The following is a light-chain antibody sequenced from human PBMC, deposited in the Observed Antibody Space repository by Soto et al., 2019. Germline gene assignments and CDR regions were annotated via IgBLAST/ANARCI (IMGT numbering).Light chain of an antibody. Sequence: QSVLTQPASVSGSPGQSITISCTGTSSDVGAYKYVYWYQQHPDKAPRLMIYEVNNRPSGVSSRFSGSKSGNTASLTISGLRAEDEADYYCSSYTTYSTLVFGGGTKLTVL. V-gene: IGLV2-14*01. CDR1: SSDVGAYKY. CDR2: EVN. CDR3: SSYTTYSTLV. J-gene: IGLJ3*02.